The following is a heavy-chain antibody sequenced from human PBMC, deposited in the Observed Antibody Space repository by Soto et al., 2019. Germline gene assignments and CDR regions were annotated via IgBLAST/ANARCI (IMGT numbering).Heavy chain of an antibody. V-gene: IGHV3-9*01. CDR1: GFTFDDYA. J-gene: IGHJ6*02. CDR2: ISWNSGSI. CDR3: ARSPLCSGGSCSRRPAYYYYGMDV. D-gene: IGHD2-15*01. Sequence: SLRLSCAASGFTFDDYAMHWVRQAPGKGLEWVSGISWNSGSIGYADSVKGRFTISRDNAKNSLYLQMNSLRAEDTALYYCARSPLCSGGSCSRRPAYYYYGMDVWGQGTTVTVSS.